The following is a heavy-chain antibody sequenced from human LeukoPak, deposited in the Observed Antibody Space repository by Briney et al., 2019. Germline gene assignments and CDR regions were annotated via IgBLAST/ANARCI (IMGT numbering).Heavy chain of an antibody. V-gene: IGHV3-30-3*01. CDR3: ARAFLGELSLPLDF. D-gene: IGHD3-16*02. CDR2: ISYVGNKE. Sequence: GRSLRLSCAASGFTFNSYVMHWVRQAPGKGLEWVAVISYVGNKEYYADSVKGRFTISRDNSKNTVYLQMNSLRPEDTAVYYCARAFLGELSLPLDFWGQGILVTVSS. CDR1: GFTFNSYV. J-gene: IGHJ4*02.